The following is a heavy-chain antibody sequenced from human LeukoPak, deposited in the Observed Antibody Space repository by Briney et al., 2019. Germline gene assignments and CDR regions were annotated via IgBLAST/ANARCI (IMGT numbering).Heavy chain of an antibody. V-gene: IGHV4-4*07. CDR3: ARRDISSGWSFDY. D-gene: IGHD6-19*01. Sequence: SETLSLTCTVSGGSISNYHWSWIRQPAGKGLEWIGQIHTSGSTNYNPPLKSRVTMSIDTPENQLSLTLRSVTAADTAVYYCARRDISSGWSFDYWGQGTLVTVSS. CDR1: GGSISNYH. J-gene: IGHJ4*02. CDR2: IHTSGST.